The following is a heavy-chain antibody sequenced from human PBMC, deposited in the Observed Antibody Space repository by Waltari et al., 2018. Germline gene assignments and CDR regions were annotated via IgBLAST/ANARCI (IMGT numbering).Heavy chain of an antibody. CDR3: ATYIGASIGTAALDV. Sequence: ARGRQPPGQGRGWIGTMSYNGATYSSPSLKSRVTVSRDTSKTHLSLKVGSVTAADTAIYYCATYIGASIGTAALDVWGQGTMVTVSS. CDR2: MSYNGAT. D-gene: IGHD5-12*01. V-gene: IGHV4-39*02. J-gene: IGHJ3*01.